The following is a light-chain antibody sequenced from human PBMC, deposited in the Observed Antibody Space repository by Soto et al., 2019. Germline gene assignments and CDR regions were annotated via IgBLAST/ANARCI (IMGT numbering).Light chain of an antibody. Sequence: DIHMTQSPSTLSASVGDRVTITCLASQSVSYWLAWYQQKPGKAPKLLIHDASSLESGVPSRFRGGGSGQEFTLTISGLQPDDFATYYCQQYGFSFGPGTKVEMK. CDR2: DAS. CDR1: QSVSYW. J-gene: IGKJ3*01. V-gene: IGKV1-5*01. CDR3: QQYGFS.